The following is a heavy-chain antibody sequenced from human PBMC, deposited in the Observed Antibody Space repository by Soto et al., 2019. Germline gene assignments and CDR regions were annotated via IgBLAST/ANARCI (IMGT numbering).Heavy chain of an antibody. CDR3: ARSYCRDGVRCNWFDP. V-gene: IGHV4-59*01. CDR1: GGSMTTYY. CDR2: INYSGNT. J-gene: IGHJ5*02. Sequence: QVQLQESGPGLVKPSETLSLTCTVSGGSMTTYYWGWIRQPPGKGLEWIGYINYSGNTKYNSSLKSRVTISVDTSKNQFSLKLTSVTAADTAVYYCARSYCRDGVRCNWFDPWGQGTLVTVFS. D-gene: IGHD2-15*01.